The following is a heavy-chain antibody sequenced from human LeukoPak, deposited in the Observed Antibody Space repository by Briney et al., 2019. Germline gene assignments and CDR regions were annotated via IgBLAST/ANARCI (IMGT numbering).Heavy chain of an antibody. CDR2: IIPRSGDT. CDR3: ARGREIHGGSDTKLDDY. V-gene: IGHV1-2*02. Sequence: SVKVSCKASGYSFTDYYMHWVRQAPGQGLEWMGWIIPRSGDTSYAQKFQGRVTMTRDTSINTVDMDLSGLTSDDTAVFYCARGREIHGGSDTKLDDYWGQGTLVTVSS. CDR1: GYSFTDYY. D-gene: IGHD3-10*01. J-gene: IGHJ4*02.